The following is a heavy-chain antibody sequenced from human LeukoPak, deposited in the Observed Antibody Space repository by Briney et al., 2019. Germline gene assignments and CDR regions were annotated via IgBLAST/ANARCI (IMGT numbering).Heavy chain of an antibody. D-gene: IGHD3-22*01. CDR3: ARATYYYDSSGYSPYL. CDR2: INPNSGAT. J-gene: IGHJ5*02. Sequence: ASVKVSCKASGYTFTSYYMHWVRQAPGQGLEWMGWINPNSGATNYAQKFQGRVTVTRDTSISTAYMELSRLRSDDTAVYYCARATYYYDSSGYSPYLWGQGTLVTVSS. V-gene: IGHV1-2*02. CDR1: GYTFTSYY.